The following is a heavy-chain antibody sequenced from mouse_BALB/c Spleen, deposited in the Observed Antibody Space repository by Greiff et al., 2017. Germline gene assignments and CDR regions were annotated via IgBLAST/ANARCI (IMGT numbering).Heavy chain of an antibody. CDR2: IWAGGST. V-gene: IGHV2-9*02. Sequence: VKLVESGPGLVAPSQSLSITCTVSGFSLTSYGVHWVRQPPGKGLEWLGVIWAGGSTNYNSALMSRLSISKDNSKSQVFLKMNSLQTDDTAMYYCARDWYSLLRLHPYYYAMDYWGQGTSVTVSS. CDR1: GFSLTSYG. J-gene: IGHJ4*01. CDR3: ARDWYSLLRLHPYYYAMDY. D-gene: IGHD1-2*01.